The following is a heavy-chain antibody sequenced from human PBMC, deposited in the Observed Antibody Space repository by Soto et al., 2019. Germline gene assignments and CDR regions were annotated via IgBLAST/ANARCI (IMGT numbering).Heavy chain of an antibody. Sequence: WKTLSLTCTLSGGSISGFFWTWVRHPPGMPLEGLGHVAASGSTAYNPSLRSRLSLSLDVSKNRFSLELTSVTAADTATYFCARGGSTQYYYGLEVWGQGTTVTGS. CDR3: ARGGSTQYYYGLEV. J-gene: IGHJ6*01. V-gene: IGHV4-4*07. CDR2: VAASGST. CDR1: GGSISGFF.